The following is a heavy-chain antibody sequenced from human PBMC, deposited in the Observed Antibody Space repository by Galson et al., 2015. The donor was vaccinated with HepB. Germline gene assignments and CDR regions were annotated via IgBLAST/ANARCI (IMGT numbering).Heavy chain of an antibody. V-gene: IGHV4-34*01. D-gene: IGHD3-22*01. J-gene: IGHJ6*03. CDR2: INHSGST. CDR1: GGSFSGYY. CDR3: ARGSSGFHYYYYYYMDV. Sequence: SETLSLTCAVYGGSFSGYYWSWIRQPPGKGLEWIGEINHSGSTNYNPSLKSRVTISVDTSKNQFSLKLSSVTAADTAVYYCARGSSGFHYYYYYYMDVWGKGTTVTVSS.